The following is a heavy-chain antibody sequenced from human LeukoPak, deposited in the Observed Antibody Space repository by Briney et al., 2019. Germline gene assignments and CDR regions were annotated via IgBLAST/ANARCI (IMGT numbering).Heavy chain of an antibody. D-gene: IGHD2-2*02. CDR3: ARDVVVVPAAIPLDH. CDR1: GYTFTSYG. V-gene: IGHV1-18*01. CDR2: ISAYNGNT. J-gene: IGHJ4*02. Sequence: ASVKVSCKASGYTFTSYGISWVRQAPGQGLEWMGWISAYNGNTNYAQKLQGRVTMTTDTSTSTAYMELRSLRSDDTAVYYCARDVVVVPAAIPLDHWGQGTLVTVSS.